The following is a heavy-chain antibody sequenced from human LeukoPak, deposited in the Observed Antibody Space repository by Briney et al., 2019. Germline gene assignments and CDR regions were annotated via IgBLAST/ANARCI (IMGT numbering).Heavy chain of an antibody. CDR1: GFTFSSYG. CDR2: ISYDGSNK. Sequence: GASLRLSCAASGFTFSSYGMHWVRQAPGQGLEWVAVISYDGSNKYYADSVKGRFTISRDNSKNTLYLQMNSLRAEDTAVYYCAKDGDGYLDYWGQGTLVTVSS. D-gene: IGHD5-24*01. V-gene: IGHV3-30*18. CDR3: AKDGDGYLDY. J-gene: IGHJ4*02.